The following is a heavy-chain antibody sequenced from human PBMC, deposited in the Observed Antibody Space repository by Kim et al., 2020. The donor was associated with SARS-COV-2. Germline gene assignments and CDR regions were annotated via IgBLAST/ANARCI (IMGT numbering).Heavy chain of an antibody. CDR1: GGSIIDYY. V-gene: IGHV4-59*01. CDR3: ARGGSYGLGSYSKYGMDV. CDR2: IHHSEST. Sequence: SETLSLTCTVSGGSIIDYYWSWIRQPPGKGLEWIGYIHHSESTDYNPSLKSRVTISIDTSKNQFSLKMTSVTAADTAAYYCARGGSYGLGSYSKYGMDVWGQGTTVTVSS. J-gene: IGHJ6*02. D-gene: IGHD3-10*01.